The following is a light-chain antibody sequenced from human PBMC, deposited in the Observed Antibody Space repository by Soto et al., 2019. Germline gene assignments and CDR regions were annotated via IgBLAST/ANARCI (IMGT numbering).Light chain of an antibody. CDR2: GAS. V-gene: IGKV3-20*01. J-gene: IGKJ1*01. CDR3: QQYGSSPTT. CDR1: QSVPSRY. Sequence: EIVLTQSPGTLSLSPGARGPLSWRASQSVPSRYLAWYQQKPGQAPRFLIYGASTRATGIPDRFSGSGSGTDFTLTISRLEPEDFAVYYCQQYGSSPTTFGQGTKVDIK.